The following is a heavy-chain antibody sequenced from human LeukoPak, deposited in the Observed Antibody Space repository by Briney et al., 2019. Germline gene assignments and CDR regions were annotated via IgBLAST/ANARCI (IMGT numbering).Heavy chain of an antibody. Sequence: GGSLRLSCAASGFTFSSYGMHWVRQAPGKGLEWVAFIRYDGSNKYYADSVKGRFTISRDNSKNTLYLQMNSLRAEDTAVYYCAKDRGVATIGFDYWGQGTLVTVSS. CDR1: GFTFSSYG. J-gene: IGHJ4*02. V-gene: IGHV3-30*02. D-gene: IGHD5-12*01. CDR3: AKDRGVATIGFDY. CDR2: IRYDGSNK.